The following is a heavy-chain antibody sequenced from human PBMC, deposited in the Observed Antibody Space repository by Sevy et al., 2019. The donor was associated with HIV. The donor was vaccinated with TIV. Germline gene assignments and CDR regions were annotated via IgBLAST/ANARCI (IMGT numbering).Heavy chain of an antibody. D-gene: IGHD1-26*01. V-gene: IGHV3-23*01. CDR1: GFTFSSYA. Sequence: GGSLRLSCAASGFTFSSYAMSWVRQAPGKGLEWVSAISGSGGSTYYADSVKGRFTISRDNSKNTLYLQMNSLRAEDTAVYYCAKNDGSGSLHVGSARINWFDPWGQGTLVTVSS. J-gene: IGHJ5*02. CDR3: AKNDGSGSLHVGSARINWFDP. CDR2: ISGSGGST.